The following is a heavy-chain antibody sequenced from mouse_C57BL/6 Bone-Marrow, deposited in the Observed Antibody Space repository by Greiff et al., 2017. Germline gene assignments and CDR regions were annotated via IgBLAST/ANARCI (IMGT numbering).Heavy chain of an antibody. J-gene: IGHJ2*01. D-gene: IGHD2-4*01. CDR1: GYAFSSYW. CDR2: IYPGDGDT. CDR3: ARGDIYYDYE. V-gene: IGHV1-80*01. Sequence: QVQLKESGAELVKPGASVKISCKASGYAFSSYWMNWVKQRPGKGLEWIGQIYPGDGDTNYNGKFKGKATLTADKSSSTAYMQLSSLTSEDSAVYFCARGDIYYDYEWGQGTTLTVSS.